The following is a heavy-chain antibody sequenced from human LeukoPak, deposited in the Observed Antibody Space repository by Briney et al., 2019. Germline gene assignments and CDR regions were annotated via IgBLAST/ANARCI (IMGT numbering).Heavy chain of an antibody. CDR1: GFTFSSYA. V-gene: IGHV3-23*01. D-gene: IGHD6-19*01. J-gene: IGHJ4*02. CDR3: AKSPQIAVAGHFDY. CDR2: ISGSGGST. Sequence: GGSLRLSCAASGFTFSSYAMSWVRQAPGKGLEWVSSISGSGGSTYYADSVKGRFTISRDNSKNTLYLQMNSLRAEDTAVYYCAKSPQIAVAGHFDYWGQGTLVTVSS.